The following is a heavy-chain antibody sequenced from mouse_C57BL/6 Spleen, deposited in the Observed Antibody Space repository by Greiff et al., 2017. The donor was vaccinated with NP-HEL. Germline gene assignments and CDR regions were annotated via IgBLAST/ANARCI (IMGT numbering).Heavy chain of an antibody. J-gene: IGHJ4*01. CDR1: GFTFSDYG. CDR2: ISNLAYSI. D-gene: IGHD1-1*01. CDR3: ARQGDGSSYEVNYAMDY. V-gene: IGHV5-15*01. Sequence: DVMLVESGGGLVQPGGSLKLSCAASGFTFSDYGMAWVRQAPRKGPEWVAFISNLAYSIYYADTVTGRFTISRENAKNTLYLEMSSRRSEDTAMYYCARQGDGSSYEVNYAMDYWGQGTSVTVSS.